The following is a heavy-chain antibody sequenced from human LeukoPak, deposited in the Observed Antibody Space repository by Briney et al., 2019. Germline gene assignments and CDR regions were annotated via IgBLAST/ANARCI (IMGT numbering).Heavy chain of an antibody. V-gene: IGHV1-2*02. Sequence: ASLKVSCKAYGYTFTAYYIHWVRRAPGQGLEWMGWINPNSGGTESAQKFQGRVTMTRDTSISTAYMELSRLRSDDTAVYYCTGDHCTSINCYEYNYYGMDVWGQGTTVTVSS. CDR3: TGDHCTSINCYEYNYYGMDV. D-gene: IGHD2-2*01. J-gene: IGHJ6*02. CDR1: GYTFTAYY. CDR2: INPNSGGT.